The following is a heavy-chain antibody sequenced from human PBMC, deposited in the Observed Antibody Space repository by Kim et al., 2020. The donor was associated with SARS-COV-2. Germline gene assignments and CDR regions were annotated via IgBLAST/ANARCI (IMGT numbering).Heavy chain of an antibody. Sequence: GGSLRLSCAASGFTFSSYAMHWVRQAPGKGLEWVAVISYDGSNKYYADSVKGRFTISRDNSKNTLYLQMNSLRAEDTAVYYCARPAGRVPAAIGYYFDYWGQGTLVTVSS. CDR2: ISYDGSNK. CDR3: ARPAGRVPAAIGYYFDY. D-gene: IGHD2-2*01. J-gene: IGHJ4*02. CDR1: GFTFSSYA. V-gene: IGHV3-30*04.